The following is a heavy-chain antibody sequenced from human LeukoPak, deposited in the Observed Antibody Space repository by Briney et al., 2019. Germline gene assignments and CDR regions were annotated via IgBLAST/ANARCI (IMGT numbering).Heavy chain of an antibody. CDR2: ICGSGGCT. V-gene: IGHV3-23*01. CDR1: GFTFNTYA. J-gene: IGHJ4*02. CDR3: AKTTVGYSSGRYPGWPADC. Sequence: PGGSLRLSCEASGFTFNTYAIYWVRQAPGKGLEWVSGICGSGGCTYYADSVKGRFTISRDNSKNTVYLQMNSLTADDTAVNYCAKTTVGYSSGRYPGWPADCWGQGTLVTVSS. D-gene: IGHD6-19*01.